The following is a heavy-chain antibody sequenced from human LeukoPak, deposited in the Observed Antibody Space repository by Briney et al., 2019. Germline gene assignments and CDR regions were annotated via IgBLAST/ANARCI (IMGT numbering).Heavy chain of an antibody. D-gene: IGHD6-13*01. CDR3: AIVAVGMHWFDP. CDR1: GGSISRSSYY. V-gene: IGHV4-39*07. Sequence: PSETLSLTCTVSGGSISRSSYYWGWIRQPPGKGLEWIGSIYYSGSTYYNPSLKSRVTISVDTSKNQFSLKLSSVTAADTAVYYCAIVAVGMHWFDPWGQGTLVTVSS. J-gene: IGHJ5*02. CDR2: IYYSGST.